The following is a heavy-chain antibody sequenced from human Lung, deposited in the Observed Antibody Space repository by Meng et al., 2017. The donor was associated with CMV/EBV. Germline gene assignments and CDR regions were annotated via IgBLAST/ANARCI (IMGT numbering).Heavy chain of an antibody. V-gene: IGHV3-21*01. CDR3: ARGVGSYDFWSAYSYYYGLDV. J-gene: IGHJ6*02. D-gene: IGHD3-3*01. Sequence: GESXKISCTASGFTFSDYSMNWVRQAPGKGLEWVSSISSSDYIYYADSVRGRFTISRDNAKHSLYLQMNSLRAEDTAVYYCARGVGSYDFWSAYSYYYGLDVWGQGTXVTVSS. CDR1: GFTFSDYS. CDR2: ISSSDYI.